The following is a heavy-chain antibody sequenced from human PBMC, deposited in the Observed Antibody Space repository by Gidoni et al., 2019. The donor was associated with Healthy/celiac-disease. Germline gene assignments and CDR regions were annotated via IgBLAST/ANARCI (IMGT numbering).Heavy chain of an antibody. V-gene: IGHV3-33*01. CDR1: GFTFSSYG. CDR3: ARDHGLTAVAGFIDY. J-gene: IGHJ4*02. CDR2: IWYDGSNK. D-gene: IGHD6-19*01. Sequence: QVQLVESGGGVVQPGRSLRLSCAASGFTFSSYGMHWVRQAPGKGLEWVAVIWYDGSNKYYADSVKGRFTISRDNSKNTLYLQMNSLRAEDTAVYYCARDHGLTAVAGFIDYWGQGTLVTVSS.